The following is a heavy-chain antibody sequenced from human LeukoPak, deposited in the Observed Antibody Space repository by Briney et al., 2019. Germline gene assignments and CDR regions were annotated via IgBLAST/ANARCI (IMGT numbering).Heavy chain of an antibody. Sequence: PSETLSLTCTVSGGSISSSSYYWGWIRQPPGKGLEWFGSIYYSGSTYYHPSLKSRVTISVDTSKNQFSLKLSSVTVADTAVYYCAREVGYSSSWHFDYWGQGTLVTVSS. CDR1: GGSISSSSYY. V-gene: IGHV4-39*02. J-gene: IGHJ4*02. CDR3: AREVGYSSSWHFDY. D-gene: IGHD6-13*01. CDR2: IYYSGST.